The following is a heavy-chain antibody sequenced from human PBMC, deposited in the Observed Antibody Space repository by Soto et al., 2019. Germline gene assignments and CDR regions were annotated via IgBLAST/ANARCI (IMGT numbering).Heavy chain of an antibody. CDR2: ISDDGSNK. CDR3: AKDQNSSGSSWFDP. D-gene: IGHD6-19*01. Sequence: GGSLRLSCAASGFTFSSYGMHWVRQAPGKGLEWVAVISDDGSNKYYADSGKGRFTISRDNSKNTLYLQMNSLRAEDTAVYYCAKDQNSSGSSWFDPWGQGTLVTVSS. J-gene: IGHJ5*02. V-gene: IGHV3-30*18. CDR1: GFTFSSYG.